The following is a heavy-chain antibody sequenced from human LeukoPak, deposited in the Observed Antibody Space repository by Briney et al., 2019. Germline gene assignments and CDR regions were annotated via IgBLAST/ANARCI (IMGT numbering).Heavy chain of an antibody. J-gene: IGHJ4*02. CDR3: ARGYDYGDYVGDFDY. D-gene: IGHD4-17*01. Sequence: ASVTVSCKASGYTFTSYPISWVRQAPGQGLEWMGWITVYNGNTNYAQNLQGRVTMTTDTSTSTAYMELRSLRSDDTAVYYCARGYDYGDYVGDFDYWGQGTLVTVSS. V-gene: IGHV1-18*01. CDR1: GYTFTSYP. CDR2: ITVYNGNT.